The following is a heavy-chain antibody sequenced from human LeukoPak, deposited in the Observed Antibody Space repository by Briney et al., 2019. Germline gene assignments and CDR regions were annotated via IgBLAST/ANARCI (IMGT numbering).Heavy chain of an antibody. Sequence: SETLSLTCTVSGGSIRSHYWSWIRQPPGKGLEWIGYIYYSGSTNYNPSLKSRVTISVDTSKNQFSLKLSSVTAADTAVYYCARDRGDYDSSGYYGYFDYWGQGALVTVSS. J-gene: IGHJ4*02. D-gene: IGHD3-22*01. V-gene: IGHV4-59*11. CDR3: ARDRGDYDSSGYYGYFDY. CDR1: GGSIRSHY. CDR2: IYYSGST.